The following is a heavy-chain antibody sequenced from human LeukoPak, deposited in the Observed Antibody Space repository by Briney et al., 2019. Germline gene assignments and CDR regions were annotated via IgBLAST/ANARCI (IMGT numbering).Heavy chain of an antibody. CDR2: ISGSGGST. J-gene: IGHJ4*02. CDR3: AKDPSKNYYDSSKHGY. V-gene: IGHV3-23*01. CDR1: GFTFSSYA. Sequence: PGGSLRLSCAASGFTFSSYAMSWVRQAPGKGLEWVSAISGSGGSTYYADSVKGRFTISRDNSKNTLYLQMNSLRAEDTAVYYCAKDPSKNYYDSSKHGYWGQGTLVTVSS. D-gene: IGHD3-22*01.